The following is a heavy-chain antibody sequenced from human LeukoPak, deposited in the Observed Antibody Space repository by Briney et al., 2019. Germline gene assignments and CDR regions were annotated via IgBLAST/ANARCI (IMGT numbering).Heavy chain of an antibody. J-gene: IGHJ5*02. D-gene: IGHD4-17*01. CDR3: ARGDYGGDNWFDP. Sequence: GGSLRLSCAASGFTFSSYWMHWVRQAPGKGLVWVSRINSDGNSTSYADSVKGRFTISRDNAKNTLYLQMNSLRAEDTAVYYCARGDYGGDNWFDPWGQGTLVTVSS. V-gene: IGHV3-74*01. CDR2: INSDGNST. CDR1: GFTFSSYW.